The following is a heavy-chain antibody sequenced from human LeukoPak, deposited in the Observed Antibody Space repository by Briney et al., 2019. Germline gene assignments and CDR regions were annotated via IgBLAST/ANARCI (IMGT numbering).Heavy chain of an antibody. CDR3: AKEEDAFDI. CDR1: GFSFSNFV. V-gene: IGHV3-30*04. CDR2: ISQDESNK. J-gene: IGHJ3*02. Sequence: PGRSLRLSCAASGFSFSNFVMHWFRQAPVKGLEWVAGISQDESNKYYADSVRGRFTISRDNSKNTLYLQMNSLRAEDTAVYYCAKEEDAFDIWGQGTMVTVSS.